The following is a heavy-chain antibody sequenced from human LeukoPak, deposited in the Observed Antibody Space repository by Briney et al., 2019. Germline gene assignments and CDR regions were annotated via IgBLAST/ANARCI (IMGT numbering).Heavy chain of an antibody. D-gene: IGHD6-13*01. J-gene: IGHJ5*02. V-gene: IGHV3-30-3*01. CDR3: ARDPSAFSWLRFDNWFDP. Sequence: PGGSVRLSCAASGFAFSRYAMHWVRQAPGKGLEWVAVISYDGSNKYYADSVKGRFTISRDNSKNTLYLQMNSLRAEDTAVYYCARDPSAFSWLRFDNWFDPWGQGTLATVSS. CDR1: GFAFSRYA. CDR2: ISYDGSNK.